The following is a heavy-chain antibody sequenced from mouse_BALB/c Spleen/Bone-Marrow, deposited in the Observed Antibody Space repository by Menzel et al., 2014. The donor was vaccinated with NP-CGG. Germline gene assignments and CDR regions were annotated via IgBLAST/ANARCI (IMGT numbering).Heavy chain of an antibody. CDR3: TRWLPYAMDY. Sequence: GQLSQSGAELVRPGASVKLSCKASGYTFTNYWINWVKPGPGQGLEWIGNIYPSDSYANYNQKFKDKATLTVDKSSSTAYMQLSSPTSEDSAVYYCTRWLPYAMDYWGQGTSVTVSS. J-gene: IGHJ4*01. V-gene: IGHV1-69*02. CDR2: IYPSDSYA. CDR1: GYTFTNYW. D-gene: IGHD2-2*01.